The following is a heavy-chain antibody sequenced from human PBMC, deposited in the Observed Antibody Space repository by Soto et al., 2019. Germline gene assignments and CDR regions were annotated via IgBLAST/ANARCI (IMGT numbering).Heavy chain of an antibody. J-gene: IGHJ5*02. D-gene: IGHD6-13*01. CDR3: TRDASRDSSARGWFDP. CDR1: GFTFSSYS. V-gene: IGHV3-21*01. Sequence: GGSLRLSCAASGFTFSSYSMNWVRQAPGKGLEWVSSISSSSSYIYYADSVKGRFTIPRDNAKNSLHLQMNSLRAEDTAVYYCTRDASRDSSARGWFDPWGPGTLVTVSS. CDR2: ISSSSSYI.